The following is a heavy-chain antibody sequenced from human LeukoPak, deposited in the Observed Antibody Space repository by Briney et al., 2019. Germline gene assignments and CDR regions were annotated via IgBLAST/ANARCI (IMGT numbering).Heavy chain of an antibody. CDR2: INHSGST. CDR3: ARQTGSGSYYFFDY. Sequence: PSETLSLTCAVYGGSFSGYYWSWIRQPPGKGLEWIGEINHSGSTNYNPSLKSRVTISVDTSKNQFSLKLSSVTAADTAVYYCARQTGSGSYYFFDYWGQGTLVTVSS. CDR1: GGSFSGYY. J-gene: IGHJ4*02. V-gene: IGHV4-34*01. D-gene: IGHD1-26*01.